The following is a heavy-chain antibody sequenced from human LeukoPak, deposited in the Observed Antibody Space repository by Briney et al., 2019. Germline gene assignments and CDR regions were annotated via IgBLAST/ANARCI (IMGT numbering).Heavy chain of an antibody. V-gene: IGHV4-34*01. CDR2: INHSGST. CDR1: GGSFSGYY. Sequence: SETLSLTCAVYGGSFSGYYWSWLRQPPGKGLEWIGEINHSGSTNYNPSLKSRVTISVDTSKNQFSLKLSSVTAADTAVYYCARSFSGILTGYVDYWGQGTPVTVSS. J-gene: IGHJ4*02. D-gene: IGHD3-9*01. CDR3: ARSFSGILTGYVDY.